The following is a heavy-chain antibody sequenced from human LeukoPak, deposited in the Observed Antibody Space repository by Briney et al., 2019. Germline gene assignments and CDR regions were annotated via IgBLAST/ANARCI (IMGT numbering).Heavy chain of an antibody. CDR1: GFTFSSYS. J-gene: IGHJ6*02. CDR3: TTVRLVYYYYGMDV. Sequence: KPGGSLRLSCAASGFTFSSYSMSWVRQAPGKGLEWVGRIKSKTDGGTTDYAAPVKGRFTISRDDSKNTLYLQMNSLKTEDTAVYYCTTVRLVYYYYGMDVWGQGTTVTVSS. V-gene: IGHV3-15*01. CDR2: IKSKTDGGTT. D-gene: IGHD2-8*02.